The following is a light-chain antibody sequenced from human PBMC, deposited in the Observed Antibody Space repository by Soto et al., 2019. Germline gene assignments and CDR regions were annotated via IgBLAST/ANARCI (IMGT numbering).Light chain of an antibody. CDR2: KAS. CDR3: QHYNSYSEA. V-gene: IGKV1-5*03. CDR1: QTISSW. J-gene: IGKJ1*01. Sequence: EMTQAPSPLSGSVGDRFTITCRASQTISSWLAWYQQKPGKAPKLLIYKASTLKSGVPSRFSGSGSGTEFTLTISSLQPDDFATYYCQHYNSYSEAFGQGTKVDI.